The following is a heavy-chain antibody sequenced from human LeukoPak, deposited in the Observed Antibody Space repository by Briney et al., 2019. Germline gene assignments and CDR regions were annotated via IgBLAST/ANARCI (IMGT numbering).Heavy chain of an antibody. Sequence: SETLSLTCTVSGGSISSYYWSWIRQPPGKGLEWIGYIYYSGSTNYDPSLKSRVTISVDTSKNQFSLKLSSVTAADTAVYYCARISSSWYYFDYWGQGTLVTVSS. CDR1: GGSISSYY. CDR2: IYYSGST. CDR3: ARISSSWYYFDY. D-gene: IGHD6-13*01. V-gene: IGHV4-59*01. J-gene: IGHJ4*02.